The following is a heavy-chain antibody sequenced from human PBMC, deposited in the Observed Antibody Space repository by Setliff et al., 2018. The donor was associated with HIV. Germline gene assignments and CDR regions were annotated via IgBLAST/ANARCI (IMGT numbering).Heavy chain of an antibody. J-gene: IGHJ4*02. CDR2: ISGSGGST. CDR1: GFTFSSYA. CDR3: AKDPRAAVATICDY. V-gene: IGHV3-23*01. Sequence: GGSLRLSCLVSGFTFSSYAMSWVRQAPGKGLEWVSAISGSGGSTYYADSVKGRFTISRDNSKNTLYLQMNSLRAEDTAVYYCAKDPRAAVATICDYWGQGTLVTVSS. D-gene: IGHD5-12*01.